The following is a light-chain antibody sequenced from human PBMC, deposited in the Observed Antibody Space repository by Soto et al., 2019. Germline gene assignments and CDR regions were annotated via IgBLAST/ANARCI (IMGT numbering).Light chain of an antibody. V-gene: IGKV3-15*01. J-gene: IGKJ4*01. CDR2: GVS. Sequence: EIVMTQSPATLSVSPGERATLSCRASQSVRNSLLAWYQQKPGQAPRLLIHGVSTRATGIPFRFSGSGSGTEFPLTLSSLQSEDFAVYYCQQYSSWPLTFGGGTKVEIK. CDR1: QSVRNS. CDR3: QQYSSWPLT.